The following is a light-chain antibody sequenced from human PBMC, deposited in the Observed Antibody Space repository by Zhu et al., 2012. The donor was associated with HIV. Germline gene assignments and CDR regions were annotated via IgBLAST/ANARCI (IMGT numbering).Light chain of an antibody. CDR1: DNIGNRY. V-gene: IGKV3-20*01. CDR2: GPS. CDR3: QQYFRSPMT. J-gene: IGKJ1*01. Sequence: EIVLTQSPGTLSLSPGERVTLSYRASDNIGNRYLAWYQQKPGQALRLLIYGPSNRATGIPERFSGSGSGTDFTLTISRLESEDFAVYYCQQYFRSPMTFGQGTKLEIK.